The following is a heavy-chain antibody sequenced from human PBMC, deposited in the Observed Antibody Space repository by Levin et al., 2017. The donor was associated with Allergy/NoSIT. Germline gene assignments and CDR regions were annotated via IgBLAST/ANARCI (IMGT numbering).Heavy chain of an antibody. Sequence: ESLKISCTVSGGSISSYYWSWIRQPPGKGLEWIGYIYYSGSTNYNPSLKSRVTISVDTSKNQFSLKLSSVTAADTAVYYCARLAGYYDILTGYYTPERYFQHWGQGTLVTVSS. J-gene: IGHJ1*01. D-gene: IGHD3-9*01. CDR2: IYYSGST. V-gene: IGHV4-59*08. CDR3: ARLAGYYDILTGYYTPERYFQH. CDR1: GGSISSYY.